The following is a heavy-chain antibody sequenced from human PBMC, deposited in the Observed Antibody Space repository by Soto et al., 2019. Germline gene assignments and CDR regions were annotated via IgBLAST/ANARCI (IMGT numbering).Heavy chain of an antibody. J-gene: IGHJ4*02. CDR1: GGSISSGGYY. V-gene: IGHV4-31*03. D-gene: IGHD3-10*01. CDR2: IYYSGST. Sequence: QVQLQESGPGLVKPSQTLSLTCTVSGGSISSGGYYWSWIRQHPGKGLEWIGYIYYSGSTSYNPSLKSRVTIAVYTCKNQFSRKLSSVTAADTAVYYGARGLWPHSELDYWGQGTLVTVSS. CDR3: ARGLWPHSELDY.